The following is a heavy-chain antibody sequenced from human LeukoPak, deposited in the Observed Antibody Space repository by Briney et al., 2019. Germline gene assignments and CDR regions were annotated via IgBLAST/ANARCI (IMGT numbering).Heavy chain of an antibody. CDR2: ISGSGTI. J-gene: IGHJ5*02. V-gene: IGHV4-4*07. CDR3: ARLFGITILGWFDP. D-gene: IGHD3-9*01. CDR1: GGSIHSY. Sequence: SETLSLTCTVSGGSIHSYWSWIRQPAGKGLEWIGRISGSGTITYNPALRSRLTISIDTSKNQFSLKVMSVTAADTAGYYCARLFGITILGWFDPWGQGTLVTVSS.